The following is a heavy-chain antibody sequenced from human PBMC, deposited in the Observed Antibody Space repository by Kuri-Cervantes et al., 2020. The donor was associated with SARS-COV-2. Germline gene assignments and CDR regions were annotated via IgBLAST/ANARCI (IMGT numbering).Heavy chain of an antibody. Sequence: GGSPRLSCAASGFTFSSYGMHWVRQPPGKGLEWVAFIQYDGGNEYHADSVKVRSTISRDNSRNTLYLQMDSLRAEGTAVYYCAKGSDFPDYWGQGTLDTVSS. CDR2: IQYDGGNE. V-gene: IGHV3-30*02. D-gene: IGHD3-3*01. CDR1: GFTFSSYG. CDR3: AKGSDFPDY. J-gene: IGHJ4*02.